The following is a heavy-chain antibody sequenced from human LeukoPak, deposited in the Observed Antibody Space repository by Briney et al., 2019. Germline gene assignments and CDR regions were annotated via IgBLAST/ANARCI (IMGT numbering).Heavy chain of an antibody. CDR1: VFTLSSYA. V-gene: IGHV3-23*01. CDR3: AKVCTIFGVVITQYFQH. J-gene: IGHJ1*01. CDR2: ISGSGGST. Sequence: GGSLRLSCAASVFTLSSYAMSWVRQAPGKGLEWVSAISGSGGSTYYADSVKGRFTISRDNSKNTLYLQMNSLRAEDTAVYYCAKVCTIFGVVITQYFQHWGQGTLVTVSS. D-gene: IGHD3-3*01.